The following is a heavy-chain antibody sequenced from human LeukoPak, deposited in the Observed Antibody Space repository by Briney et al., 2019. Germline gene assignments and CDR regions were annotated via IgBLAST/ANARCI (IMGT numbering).Heavy chain of an antibody. CDR1: GGSISSGGYY. J-gene: IGHJ4*02. D-gene: IGHD6-13*01. Sequence: SETLSLTCTVSGGSISSGGYYWSWIRQHPGKGLEWIGYIYYSGSTYYNPSLKSRVTISVDTSKNQFSLKLSSVTAAGTAVYYCARGTRAAGVDYWGQGTLVTVSS. CDR2: IYYSGST. CDR3: ARGTRAAGVDY. V-gene: IGHV4-31*03.